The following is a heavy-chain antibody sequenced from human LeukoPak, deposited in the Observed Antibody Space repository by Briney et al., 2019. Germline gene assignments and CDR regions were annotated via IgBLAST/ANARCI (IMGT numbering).Heavy chain of an antibody. CDR2: IYPGDSDT. J-gene: IGHJ6*02. V-gene: IGHV5-51*01. CDR1: GYSFTNYW. Sequence: GESLKISCKGSGYSFTNYWIGWVRQMPGKGLEWMGIIYPGDSDTRYSPSFQGQVTISADKSISTAYLQWSSLKASDTAMYYCARRGIAAAGQEGYYYGMDVWGQGTTVTVSS. D-gene: IGHD6-13*01. CDR3: ARRGIAAAGQEGYYYGMDV.